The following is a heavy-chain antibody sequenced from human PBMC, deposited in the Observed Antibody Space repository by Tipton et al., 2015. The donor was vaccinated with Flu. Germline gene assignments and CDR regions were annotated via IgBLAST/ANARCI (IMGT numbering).Heavy chain of an antibody. CDR2: IIQGGNA. D-gene: IGHD6-19*01. CDR1: GYFISSGYY. CDR3: ARDGGVGSGWSYSGGNYYYGMDV. V-gene: IGHV4-38-2*02. J-gene: IGHJ6*02. Sequence: TLSLTCTVSGYFISSGYYWGWIRQSPGTGLQWIATIIQGGNAYYNPSLRSRVTISVDTTKNLFSLNLSSVTATDTAVYYCARDGGVGSGWSYSGGNYYYGMDVWGQGTTVIVSS.